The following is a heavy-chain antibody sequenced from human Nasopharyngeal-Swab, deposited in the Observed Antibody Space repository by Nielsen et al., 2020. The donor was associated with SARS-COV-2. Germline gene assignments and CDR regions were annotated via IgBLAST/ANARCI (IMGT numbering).Heavy chain of an antibody. CDR2: IVPAFGLP. CDR3: AREGEYGAYDAPDY. D-gene: IGHD5-12*01. J-gene: IGHJ4*02. Sequence: WVRQAPGQGLEWMGGIVPAFGLPNYAQKFRGRVTISADRSTTTSYLELSSLRSEDTAIYYCAREGEYGAYDAPDYWGQGTLVTVSS. V-gene: IGHV1-69*17.